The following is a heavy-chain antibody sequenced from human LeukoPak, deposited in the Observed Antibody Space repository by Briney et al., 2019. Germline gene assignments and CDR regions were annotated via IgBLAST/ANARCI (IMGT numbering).Heavy chain of an antibody. CDR1: GFTFSSYA. CDR3: ARDPGIAGNDY. V-gene: IGHV3-23*01. Sequence: GGSLRLSCAASGFTFSSYAMSWVPQAPGKGLEWVSAISASGGSTYYADSVKGRFTISRDNSKNTLYLQMNSLRAEDTAVYYCARDPGIAGNDYWGQGTLVTVSS. J-gene: IGHJ4*02. CDR2: ISASGGST. D-gene: IGHD6-13*01.